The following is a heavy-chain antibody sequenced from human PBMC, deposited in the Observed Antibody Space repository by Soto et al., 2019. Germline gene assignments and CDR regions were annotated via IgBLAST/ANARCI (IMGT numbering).Heavy chain of an antibody. Sequence: GESLKISCKGSGYSFITYWIGWVRQMPGKGLEWMAMIYPADSETRYSPSFQGHVTISADKSISTAYLQWSSLKASDNAIYSCPRLLITRVGGVIPSNGWFDPGGQETLVTVSS. D-gene: IGHD3-10*01. CDR2: IYPADSET. CDR1: GYSFITYW. V-gene: IGHV5-51*01. CDR3: PRLLITRVGGVIPSNGWFDP. J-gene: IGHJ5*02.